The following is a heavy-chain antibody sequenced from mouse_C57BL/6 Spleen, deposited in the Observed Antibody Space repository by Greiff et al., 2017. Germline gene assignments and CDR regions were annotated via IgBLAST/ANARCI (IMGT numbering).Heavy chain of an antibody. CDR2: INYDGSST. CDR3: ARGGYYGSSYYAMDY. V-gene: IGHV5-16*01. Sequence: EVMLVESEGGLVQPGSSMKLSCTASGFTFSDYYMAWVRQVPEKGLEWVANINYDGSSTYYLDSLKSRFIISRDNAKNILYLQMSSLKSEDTATYYCARGGYYGSSYYAMDYWGQGTSVTVSS. J-gene: IGHJ4*01. CDR1: GFTFSDYY. D-gene: IGHD1-1*01.